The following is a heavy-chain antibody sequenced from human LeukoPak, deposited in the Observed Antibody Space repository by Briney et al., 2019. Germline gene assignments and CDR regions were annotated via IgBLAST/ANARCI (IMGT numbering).Heavy chain of an antibody. V-gene: IGHV3-23*01. CDR2: ISGSGGST. D-gene: IGHD6-25*01. Sequence: HPGGSLRLSCAASGFTFSSYAMSWVRQAPGKGLEWVSGISGSGGSTHYADSVKGRFTISRDNSKNTLYLQINSLRAEDTALYYCAKDMAPHGYFGFDYWGQGTLVTVSS. CDR1: GFTFSSYA. J-gene: IGHJ4*02. CDR3: AKDMAPHGYFGFDY.